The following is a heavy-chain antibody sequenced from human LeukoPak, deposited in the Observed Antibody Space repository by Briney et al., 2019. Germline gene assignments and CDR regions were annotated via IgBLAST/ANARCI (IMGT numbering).Heavy chain of an antibody. CDR2: IWYDGSNK. D-gene: IGHD5-12*01. J-gene: IGHJ4*02. V-gene: IGHV3-33*06. CDR1: GFTFSSYG. CDR3: AKESRYSGYDCIDY. Sequence: GSLRLSCAASGFTFSSYGMHWVRQAPGKGLEWVAVIWYDGSNKYYADSVKGRFTISRDNSKNTLYLQMNSLRAEDTAVYYCAKESRYSGYDCIDYWGQGTLVTVSS.